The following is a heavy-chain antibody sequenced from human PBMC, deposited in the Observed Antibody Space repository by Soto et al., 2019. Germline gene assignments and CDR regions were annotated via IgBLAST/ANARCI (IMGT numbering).Heavy chain of an antibody. V-gene: IGHV3-30-3*01. J-gene: IGHJ4*02. CDR2: ISHDGINK. CDR3: GRCTSTSCHLGSDY. Sequence: EQLLESGGDLVQPGGSLRLSCVASGITFRSRAMSWVRQAPGKGLEWVALISHDGINKYYADSVRGRFTISRDSSTNTLYLQMNSLRAADTAVYYCGRCTSTSCHLGSDYWGQGTLVTVSS. D-gene: IGHD2-2*01. CDR1: GITFRSRA.